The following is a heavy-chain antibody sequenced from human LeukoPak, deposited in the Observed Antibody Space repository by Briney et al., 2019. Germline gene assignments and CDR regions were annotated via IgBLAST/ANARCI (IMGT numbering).Heavy chain of an antibody. CDR1: GFTFTNYY. CDR3: AREESGGYFDY. D-gene: IGHD3-16*01. Sequence: ASVNVSCKASGFTFTNYYMHWVRQAPGQGLEWMGLISPTGSSTNYAQKFRGRVTMTRDTSTTTVYMELSSLRSEDTAVYYCAREESGGYFDYWGQGTLVTVYS. V-gene: IGHV1-46*01. J-gene: IGHJ4*02. CDR2: ISPTGSST.